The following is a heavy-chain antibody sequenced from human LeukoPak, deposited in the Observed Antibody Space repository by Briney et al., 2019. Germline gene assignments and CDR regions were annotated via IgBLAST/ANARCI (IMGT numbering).Heavy chain of an antibody. Sequence: GGSLRLSCAASGFTFSSYSMNWVRQAPGKGLEWVSYISSSSSTIYYADSVKGRFTISRDNAKNSLYLQMNSLRDEDTAVYYCARETYYYDSSGYYHFDYWAREPWSPSPQ. V-gene: IGHV3-48*02. CDR1: GFTFSSYS. D-gene: IGHD3-22*01. CDR2: ISSSSSTI. J-gene: IGHJ4*02. CDR3: ARETYYYDSSGYYHFDY.